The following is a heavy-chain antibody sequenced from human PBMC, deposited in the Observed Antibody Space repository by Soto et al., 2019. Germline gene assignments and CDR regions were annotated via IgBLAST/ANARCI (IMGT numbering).Heavy chain of an antibody. CDR3: ALKVVTYYDN. Sequence: QVQLVQSGAEVKKPGASVRISCRASGYSFTSTSVHWVRQAPGQGPAWMGKINPAGGTTYYAQKLQGRLTIPSDTSTDTVFMDLNDLTSEDTAVYFCALKVVTYYDNWGQGTLLTVSS. CDR2: INPAGGTT. CDR1: GYSFTSTS. V-gene: IGHV1-46*01. D-gene: IGHD2-21*02. J-gene: IGHJ4*02.